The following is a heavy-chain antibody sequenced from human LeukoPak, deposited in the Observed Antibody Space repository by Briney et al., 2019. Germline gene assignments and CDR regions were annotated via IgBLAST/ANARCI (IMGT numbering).Heavy chain of an antibody. Sequence: ASVKVSCKASVYTFTSYDINWVRQATGQGLEWMGWMNPNSSNTGYAQKFQGRVTMTRNTSISTAYMELSSLRSEDTAVYYCARGLVLRYDPWGQGTLVTVSS. CDR3: ARGLVLRYDP. J-gene: IGHJ5*02. CDR1: VYTFTSYD. V-gene: IGHV1-8*01. D-gene: IGHD6-13*01. CDR2: MNPNSSNT.